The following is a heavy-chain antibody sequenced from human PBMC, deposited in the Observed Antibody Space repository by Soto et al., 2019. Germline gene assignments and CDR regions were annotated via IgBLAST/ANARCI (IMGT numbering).Heavy chain of an antibody. CDR2: IYHSGST. CDR1: GYSISSGYY. D-gene: IGHD3-10*01. Sequence: SETLSLTCAVSGYSISSGYYWGWIRQPPGKGLEWIGSIYHSGSTYYNPSLKSRVTISVDTSKNQFSLKLSSATAADTAVYYCARVRSGAYYYYYGMDVWGQGTTVTVSS. CDR3: ARVRSGAYYYYYGMDV. V-gene: IGHV4-38-2*01. J-gene: IGHJ6*02.